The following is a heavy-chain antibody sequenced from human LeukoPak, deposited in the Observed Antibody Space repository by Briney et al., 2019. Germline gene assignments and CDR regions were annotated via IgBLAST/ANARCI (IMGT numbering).Heavy chain of an antibody. D-gene: IGHD3-22*01. Sequence: GGSLRLSCAASGFTFSSYAMTWVRQAPGKGLEWVSAISGIGSSTFYADSVKGRFTISRDNSKNTLYLQMNSLRAEDTAVYYCASYDSSGYYHYFDYWGQGTLVTVSS. J-gene: IGHJ4*02. V-gene: IGHV3-23*01. CDR2: ISGIGSST. CDR3: ASYDSSGYYHYFDY. CDR1: GFTFSSYA.